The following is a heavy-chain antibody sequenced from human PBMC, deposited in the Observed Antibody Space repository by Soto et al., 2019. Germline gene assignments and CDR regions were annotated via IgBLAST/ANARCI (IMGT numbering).Heavy chain of an antibody. CDR1: GGSISSYY. J-gene: IGHJ2*01. CDR2: IYYSGST. CDR3: ARVTVGATKDWYFDL. V-gene: IGHV4-59*01. Sequence: QVQLQESGPGLVKPSETLSLTCTVSGGSISSYYWSWIRQPPGKGLEWIGYIYYSGSTNYNPSLKSRVIISVDTSKNQFSLKLSSVTAADTAVYYCARVTVGATKDWYFDLWGRGTLVTVSS. D-gene: IGHD1-26*01.